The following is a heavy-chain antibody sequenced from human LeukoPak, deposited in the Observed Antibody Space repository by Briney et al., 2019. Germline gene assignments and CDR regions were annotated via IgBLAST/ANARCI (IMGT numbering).Heavy chain of an antibody. CDR1: GFTFSSYE. CDR2: ISSSGRTI. V-gene: IGHV3-48*03. D-gene: IGHD3-10*02. CDR3: AELGITMIGAV. Sequence: PWGSLRLSCAASGFTFSSYEMNWVRQAPGKGLEWVSYISSSGRTIYYADSVKGRFTISRDNAKNSLYLQMNSLRAEDTAVYYCAELGITMIGAVWGKGTTVTISS. J-gene: IGHJ6*01.